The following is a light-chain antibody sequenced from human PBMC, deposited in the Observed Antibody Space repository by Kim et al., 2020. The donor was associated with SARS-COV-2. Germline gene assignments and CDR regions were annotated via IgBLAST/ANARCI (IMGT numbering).Light chain of an antibody. V-gene: IGKV3-20*01. CDR2: DAS. J-gene: IGKJ2*02. CDR3: QQYGTSPCT. CDR1: QSVASEY. Sequence: LSPGETAPLSCRASQSVASEYLAWYQQKPGQAPRLLIFDASTRASGISDRFSGSGSGTDFFLTISRLEPEDFAVYFCQQYGTSPCTFGQGTKLEI.